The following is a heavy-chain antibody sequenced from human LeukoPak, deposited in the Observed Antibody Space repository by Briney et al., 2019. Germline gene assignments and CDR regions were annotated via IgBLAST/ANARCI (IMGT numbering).Heavy chain of an antibody. Sequence: PSDTLSLTCAVSGYSISSSNWWGWIRLPPGKGLEWIGYIHYSGSTYYNPFLKSRVTMSVDTSKNQFSLRLSSVTAVDTAVYYCARLSGYSSNWGQGTLVTVSS. CDR1: GYSISSSNW. J-gene: IGHJ4*02. CDR3: ARLSGYSSN. D-gene: IGHD6-13*01. CDR2: IHYSGST. V-gene: IGHV4-28*01.